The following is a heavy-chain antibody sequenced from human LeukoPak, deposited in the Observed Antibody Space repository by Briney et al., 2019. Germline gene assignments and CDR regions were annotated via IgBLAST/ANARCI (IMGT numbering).Heavy chain of an antibody. Sequence: SETLSLTCIVSGGSLSSTSYYWDWLRQPPGRGLEWIGSIYYSGSTNYNPSLKSRVTISVDTSKTQFSLKLSSVTAADTAVYYCASLDDFGRRYYFDYWGQGTLVTVSS. CDR1: GGSLSSTSYY. CDR2: IYYSGST. J-gene: IGHJ4*02. V-gene: IGHV4-39*07. D-gene: IGHD3/OR15-3a*01. CDR3: ASLDDFGRRYYFDY.